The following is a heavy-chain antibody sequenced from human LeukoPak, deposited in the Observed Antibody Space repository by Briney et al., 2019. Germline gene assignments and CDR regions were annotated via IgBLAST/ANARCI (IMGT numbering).Heavy chain of an antibody. J-gene: IGHJ4*02. CDR1: GGSVSSGSYY. Sequence: SETLSLTCTVSGGSVSSGSYYWSWIRQPPGKGLEWIGYIYYSGSTNYNPSLESRVTISVDTSKNQFSLKLTSVTAADTAVYYCASHYSGYNWGMNYWGQGTLITVSS. CDR3: ASHYSGYNWGMNY. V-gene: IGHV4-61*01. D-gene: IGHD5-12*01. CDR2: IYYSGST.